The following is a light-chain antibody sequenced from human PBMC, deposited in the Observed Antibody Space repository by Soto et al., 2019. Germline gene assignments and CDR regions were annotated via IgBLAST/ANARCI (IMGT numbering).Light chain of an antibody. CDR1: ESVSSSY. V-gene: IGKV3-20*01. Sequence: EIVLTQSPGTPSLSPGERATLSCRASESVSSSYLGWYQQKPGQAPRLLIYGASSRATGIPDRFSGSGSGTDFTLTIRRLEPEDFAVYYCQQYGTSPWTFGQGTKVDI. CDR3: QQYGTSPWT. CDR2: GAS. J-gene: IGKJ1*01.